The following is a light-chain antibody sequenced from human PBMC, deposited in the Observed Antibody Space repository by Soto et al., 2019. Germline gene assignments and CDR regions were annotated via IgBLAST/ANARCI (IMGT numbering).Light chain of an antibody. CDR1: SSNIGNNG. V-gene: IGLV1-36*01. Sequence: QSVLTQPPSVSEAPRQGVTISCSGGSSNIGNNGVNWYQHLTGKAPKLLIYYNDLLPSGVSDRFSGSKSGTSASLAIGVLPSDDAGDYYCAACDDSLNAYVFGTGTKLTVL. J-gene: IGLJ1*01. CDR2: YND. CDR3: AACDDSLNAYV.